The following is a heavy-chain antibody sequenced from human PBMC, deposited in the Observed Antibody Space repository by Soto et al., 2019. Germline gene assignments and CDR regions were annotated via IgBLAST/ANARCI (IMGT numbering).Heavy chain of an antibody. V-gene: IGHV1-18*01. CDR1: GYTFTSYG. J-gene: IGHJ3*02. CDR2: ISAYNGNT. CDR3: ASARGGDYVWVSYRSDDAFDT. Sequence: ASVKVSCKASGYTFTSYGISWVRQAPGQGLEWMGWISAYNGNTNYAQKLQGRVTMTTDTSTSTAYMELRSLRSDDTAVYYCASARGGDYVWVSYRSDDAFDTWGQGTMVTVSS. D-gene: IGHD3-16*02.